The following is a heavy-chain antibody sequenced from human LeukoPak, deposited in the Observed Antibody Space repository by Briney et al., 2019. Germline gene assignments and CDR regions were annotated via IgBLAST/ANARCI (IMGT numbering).Heavy chain of an antibody. CDR3: ARGGTSTMGKTKY. CDR1: GYTFTSYY. D-gene: IGHD2-2*01. J-gene: IGHJ4*02. V-gene: IGHV1-46*01. CDR2: INPRDGGT. Sequence: GASVKVSCKASGYTFTSYYVHWVRQAPGQGLEWLGIINPRDGGTSYAPKFQGRATMTRDTSTSTVYMDLSSLRSEDTAVYYCARGGTSTMGKTKYWGQGTLVTVSS.